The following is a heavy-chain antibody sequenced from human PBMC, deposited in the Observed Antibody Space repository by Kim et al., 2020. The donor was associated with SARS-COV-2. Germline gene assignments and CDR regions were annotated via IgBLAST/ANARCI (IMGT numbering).Heavy chain of an antibody. Sequence: GGSLRLSCAASGFTFSSYGMHWVRQAPDKGLEWVAVISYDGSNKYYADSVKGRFTISRDNSKNTLYLQMNSLRAEDTAVYYCARNDGPLDAFDIWGQGT. V-gene: IGHV3-33*05. CDR1: GFTFSSYG. CDR3: ARNDGPLDAFDI. D-gene: IGHD1-1*01. J-gene: IGHJ3*02. CDR2: ISYDGSNK.